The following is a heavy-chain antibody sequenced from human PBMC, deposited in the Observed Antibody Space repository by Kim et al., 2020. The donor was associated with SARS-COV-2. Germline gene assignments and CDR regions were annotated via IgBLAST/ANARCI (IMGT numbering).Heavy chain of an antibody. J-gene: IGHJ1*01. Sequence: YTDSVKGRFTIARDNSKNTLYRQMTRLGGDDTALYYCAKDHQQLVQYFQHWGQGTLVTVSS. CDR3: AKDHQQLVQYFQH. V-gene: IGHV3-23*01. D-gene: IGHD2-2*01.